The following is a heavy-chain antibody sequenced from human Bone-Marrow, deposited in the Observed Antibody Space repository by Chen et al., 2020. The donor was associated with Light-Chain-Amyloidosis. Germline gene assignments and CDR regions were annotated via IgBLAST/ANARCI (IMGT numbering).Heavy chain of an antibody. CDR3: ARGLFRIAARFDY. V-gene: IGHV4-34*01. J-gene: IGHJ4*02. CDR2: INHSGST. CDR1: GGSFSGYY. D-gene: IGHD6-6*01. Sequence: QVQLQQWGAGLLKPSETLSLTCAVYGGSFSGYYWSWIRQPPGKGLEWIGEINHSGSTNYNPSLKSRVPISVDTSKNQFSLKLSSVTAADTAVYYCARGLFRIAARFDYWGQGTLVTVSS.